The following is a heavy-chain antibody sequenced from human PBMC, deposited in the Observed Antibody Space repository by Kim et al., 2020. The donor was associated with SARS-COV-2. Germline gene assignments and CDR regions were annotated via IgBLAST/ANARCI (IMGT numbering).Heavy chain of an antibody. CDR3: AKEAKEGPGSGTYYYYGMDV. CDR1: GFTFDDYA. CDR2: ISWDGGST. V-gene: IGHV3-43D*03. D-gene: IGHD3-10*01. Sequence: GGSLRLSCAASGFTFDDYAMHWVRQAPGKGLEWVSLISWDGGSTYYADSVKGRFTISRDNSKNSLYLQMNSLRAEDTALYYCAKEAKEGPGSGTYYYYGMDVWGQGTTVTVSS. J-gene: IGHJ6*02.